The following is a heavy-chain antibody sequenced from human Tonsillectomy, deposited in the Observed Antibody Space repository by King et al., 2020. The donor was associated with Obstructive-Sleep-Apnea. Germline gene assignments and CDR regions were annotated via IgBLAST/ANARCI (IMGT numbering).Heavy chain of an antibody. Sequence: LQLQESGPGLVKPSQTLSLTCAVSGGSISSGAYSWSWIRQPPGKGLGWIGYIYFIGSTSYNPSLKSRVTISVDTSKNQFSLKLSSVTAADTAVYYCARGGDYGDYRTAVGADYWGQGTLVTVSS. J-gene: IGHJ4*02. CDR1: GGSISSGAYS. CDR2: IYFIGST. V-gene: IGHV4-30-4*07. D-gene: IGHD4-17*01. CDR3: ARGGDYGDYRTAVGADY.